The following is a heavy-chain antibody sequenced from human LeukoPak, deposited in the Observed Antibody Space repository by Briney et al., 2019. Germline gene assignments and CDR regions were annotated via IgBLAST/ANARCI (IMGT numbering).Heavy chain of an antibody. J-gene: IGHJ5*02. CDR3: ARVKQLVSPWFDP. CDR2: ISTFNGNT. CDR1: GYTFTSYD. V-gene: IGHV1-18*01. Sequence: KVSCKTSGYTFTSYDISWVRQAPGQGLEWMGWISTFNGNTDYAQKLQARVTMTTDTSTTTAYMELRSLRSDDTAVYYCARVKQLVSPWFDPWGQGTLVTVSS. D-gene: IGHD6-13*01.